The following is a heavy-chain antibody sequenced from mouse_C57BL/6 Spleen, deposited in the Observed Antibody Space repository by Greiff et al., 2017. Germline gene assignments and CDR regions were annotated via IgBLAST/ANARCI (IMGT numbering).Heavy chain of an antibody. Sequence: EVKLQQSGPELVKPGASVKISCKASGYTFTDYYMNWVKQSHGKSLEWIGDINPNNGGTSYNQKFKGKATLTVDKSSSTAYMELRSLTSEDSAVYYCARGWTTDYWGQGTTLTVSS. CDR3: ARGWTTDY. J-gene: IGHJ2*01. D-gene: IGHD2-13*01. CDR2: INPNNGGT. V-gene: IGHV1-26*01. CDR1: GYTFTDYY.